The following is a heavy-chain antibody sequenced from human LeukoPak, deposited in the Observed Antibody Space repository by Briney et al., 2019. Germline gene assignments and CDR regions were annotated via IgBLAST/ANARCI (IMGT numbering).Heavy chain of an antibody. J-gene: IGHJ4*02. D-gene: IGHD1-26*01. Sequence: ASVKVSCKASGYTFTGYYMHWVRQAPGQGLEWMGWINPNRGGTNYAQKFQGRVTMTRDTSISTAYMELSRLRSDDTAVYYCARGSGSYLFFDYWGQGTLVTVSS. CDR3: ARGSGSYLFFDY. CDR2: INPNRGGT. CDR1: GYTFTGYY. V-gene: IGHV1-2*02.